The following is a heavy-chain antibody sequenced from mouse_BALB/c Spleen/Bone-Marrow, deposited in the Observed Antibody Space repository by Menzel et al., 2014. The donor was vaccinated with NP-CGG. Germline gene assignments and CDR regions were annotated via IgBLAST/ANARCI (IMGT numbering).Heavy chain of an antibody. Sequence: EEHLVESGGGLVKSGGSLKLSCAASGFTSNSYGMSWVRQTPEKRLEWVATISGGGSYTFYPDSVKGRFTISRDNAKNNLYLQLSSLRSEDTALYYCARHAYYDQTEVSFVYWGQGTLVTVSA. D-gene: IGHD2-4*01. CDR1: GFTSNSYG. CDR3: ARHAYYDQTEVSFVY. J-gene: IGHJ3*01. CDR2: ISGGGSYT. V-gene: IGHV5-9-2*01.